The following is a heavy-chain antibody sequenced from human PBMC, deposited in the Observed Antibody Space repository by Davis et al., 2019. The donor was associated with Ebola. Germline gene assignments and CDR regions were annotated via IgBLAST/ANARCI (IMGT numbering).Heavy chain of an antibody. CDR2: IKQDGSEK. Sequence: PGGSLRLSCAASGFTFSSYWMSWVRQAPGKGLEWVANIKQDGSEKYYVDSVKGRFTISRDNAKNSLYLQKNSLRAEDTAVYYCARDPSITMVRGVIITSDYWGQGTLVTVSS. V-gene: IGHV3-7*03. CDR3: ARDPSITMVRGVIITSDY. CDR1: GFTFSSYW. D-gene: IGHD3-10*01. J-gene: IGHJ4*02.